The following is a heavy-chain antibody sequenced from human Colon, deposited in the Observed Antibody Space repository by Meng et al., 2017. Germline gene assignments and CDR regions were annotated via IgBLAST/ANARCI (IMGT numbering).Heavy chain of an antibody. J-gene: IGHJ4*02. Sequence: EVHLVESGGGLVTPGGSLRLSCAASGFTFSTYTMNWVRQAPGKGREWVSYISGSSSYIYYADSVKGRFTISRDNAKNSLYLQMNSLRADDTAVYYCARELHCTGGSCYYFDYWGQGTLVTVSS. CDR1: GFTFSTYT. CDR3: ARELHCTGGSCYYFDY. D-gene: IGHD2-15*01. CDR2: ISGSSSYI. V-gene: IGHV3-21*01.